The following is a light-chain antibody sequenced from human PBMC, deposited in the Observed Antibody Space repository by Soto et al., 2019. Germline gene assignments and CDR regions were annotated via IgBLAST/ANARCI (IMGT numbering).Light chain of an antibody. CDR2: SNN. V-gene: IGLV1-44*01. CDR3: AAWDDSLNGPSVV. J-gene: IGLJ2*01. Sequence: QLVLTQPPSASGTPGQRVTISCSGSSSNIGSNTVNWYQQLPGTAPKLLIYSNNQRPSGVPDRFSGSKSGTSASLAISGLQSEDEADYYCAAWDDSLNGPSVVFGGGTKLTVL. CDR1: SSNIGSNT.